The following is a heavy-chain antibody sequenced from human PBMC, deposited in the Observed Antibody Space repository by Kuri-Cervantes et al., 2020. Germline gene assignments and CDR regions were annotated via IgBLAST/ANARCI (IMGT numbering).Heavy chain of an antibody. J-gene: IGHJ4*02. CDR3: SHRREYCSNTRCYGVLDY. CDR1: GFSRLTSGVG. Sequence: SGPTLVKPTQTLLLTCTCSGFSRLTSGVGVGWIRHPPGKALEWLALVWWDDEKRYSPSLKSRLTITKENSKNQVVLTMSNMDPVDTATYYSSHRREYCSNTRCYGVLDYWGQGTLVTVSS. CDR2: VWWDDEK. D-gene: IGHD2-2*01. V-gene: IGHV2-5*02.